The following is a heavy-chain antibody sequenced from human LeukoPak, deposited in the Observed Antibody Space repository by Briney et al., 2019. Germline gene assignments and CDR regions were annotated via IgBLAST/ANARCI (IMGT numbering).Heavy chain of an antibody. J-gene: IGHJ4*02. Sequence: PGGSLRLSCEASGFTFSTFAMHWVRQAPGKGPEWVAVIFDENNKFHADSVKGRFTISRDNSKNTLYLQMNSPRTEDTAVYYCARDPIAAAPDYFDYWGQGTLVTVSS. CDR3: ARDPIAAAPDYFDY. CDR2: IFDENNK. V-gene: IGHV3-30*04. D-gene: IGHD6-6*01. CDR1: GFTFSTFA.